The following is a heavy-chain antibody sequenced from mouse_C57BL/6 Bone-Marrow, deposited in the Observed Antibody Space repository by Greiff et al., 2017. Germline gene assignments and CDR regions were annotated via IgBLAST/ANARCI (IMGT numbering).Heavy chain of an antibody. CDR3: ARGGFYYDYPLGYFDV. CDR1: GYTFTDHT. D-gene: IGHD2-4*01. CDR2: IYPRDGST. Sequence: QVQLQQSDAELVKPGASVKISCKASGYTFTDHTIHWMKQRPEQGLEWIGYIYPRDGSTKYNEKFKGKATLTADKSSSTAYMQLNSLTSEDSAVYFCARGGFYYDYPLGYFDVWGTGTTVTVSS. J-gene: IGHJ1*03. V-gene: IGHV1-78*01.